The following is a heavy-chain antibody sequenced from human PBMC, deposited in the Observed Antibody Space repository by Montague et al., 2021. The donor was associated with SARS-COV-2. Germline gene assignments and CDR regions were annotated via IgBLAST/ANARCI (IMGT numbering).Heavy chain of an antibody. CDR1: GGSINSYY. V-gene: IGHV4-59*01. CDR2: IYYSGST. CDR3: AREDPLDWFDP. Sequence: SETLSLTCTVSGGSINSYYWSWIRQPPGKGLEWIGYIYYSGSTNYNPSLKSRVTISVDPSKNQFSLKLSSVTAADTAVYYCAREDPLDWFDPWGQGTLVIVSS. D-gene: IGHD2-2*03. J-gene: IGHJ5*02.